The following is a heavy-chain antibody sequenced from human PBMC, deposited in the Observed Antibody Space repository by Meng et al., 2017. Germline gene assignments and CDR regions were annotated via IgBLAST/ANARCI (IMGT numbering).Heavy chain of an antibody. D-gene: IGHD3-16*01. V-gene: IGHV4-39*07. CDR1: GGSISSSSYY. CDR3: ASIGVGLGIYFDY. CDR2: IYYSGST. J-gene: IGHJ4*02. Sequence: SETLSLTCTVSGGSISSSSYYWGWIRQPPGKGLEWIGSIYYSGSTYYNPSLKSRVTISVDTSKNQLSLKLSSVTAADTAVYYCASIGVGLGIYFDYWGQGTLVTVSS.